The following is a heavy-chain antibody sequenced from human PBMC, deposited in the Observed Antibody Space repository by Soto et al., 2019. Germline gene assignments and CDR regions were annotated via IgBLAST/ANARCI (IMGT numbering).Heavy chain of an antibody. CDR1: GGTFGTYS. CDR3: ARNPVRGVDSFYFYMDV. D-gene: IGHD3-10*01. Sequence: QVHLVQSGAEVKKPGSSVKVSCKASGGTFGTYSVSWVRQAPGQGLEWMGRISPLLGITNYAQKFQGRVTITADKATSTAYMELSSLISEDTAVYYCARNPVRGVDSFYFYMDVWGKGTTVTVSS. V-gene: IGHV1-69*02. CDR2: ISPLLGIT. J-gene: IGHJ6*03.